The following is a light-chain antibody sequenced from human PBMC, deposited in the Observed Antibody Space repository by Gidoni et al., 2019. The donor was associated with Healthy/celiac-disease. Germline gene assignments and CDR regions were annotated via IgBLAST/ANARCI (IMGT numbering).Light chain of an antibody. CDR3: QQYGSSPKT. CDR2: GAS. CDR1: QSVSSSY. Sequence: EIVLTQSPGTLSLSPGERATLSCRASQSVSSSYLAWYQQKPGQAPRLLNYGASSRATGIPDRFSGSGSGTDFTLTSSRLEPEDFAVYYCQQYGSSPKTFGQGTKVEIK. V-gene: IGKV3-20*01. J-gene: IGKJ1*01.